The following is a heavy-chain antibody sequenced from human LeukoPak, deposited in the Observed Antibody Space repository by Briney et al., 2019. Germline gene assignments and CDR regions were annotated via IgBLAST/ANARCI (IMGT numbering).Heavy chain of an antibody. J-gene: IGHJ4*02. CDR1: GGSISSGGYY. D-gene: IGHD2-2*01. V-gene: IGHV4-30-2*05. CDR3: ARDRIHPYDYGDS. Sequence: PSETLSLTCTVSGGSISSGGYYWSWIRQPPGKGLEWIGYIYHSGSTYYNPSLKSRVTISVDTSKNQFSLKLSSVTAADTAVYYCARDRIHPYDYGDSWGQGILVTVSS. CDR2: IYHSGST.